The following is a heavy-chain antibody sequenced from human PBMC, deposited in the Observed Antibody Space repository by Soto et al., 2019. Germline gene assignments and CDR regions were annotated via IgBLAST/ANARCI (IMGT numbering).Heavy chain of an antibody. J-gene: IGHJ3*02. D-gene: IGHD4-17*01. CDR3: ARXXYGDYGVVGAFDI. V-gene: IGHV3-33*01. CDR1: GFTFSSYG. CDR2: IWYDGSNK. Sequence: SLRVSCAASGFTFSSYGMHWVRQAPGIGLVWLAVIWYDGSNKYYADSVKGRFTISRDNSKNTLYLQMNNLRAEDTAGYYCARXXYGDYGVVGAFDIWGQGTMVTVSS.